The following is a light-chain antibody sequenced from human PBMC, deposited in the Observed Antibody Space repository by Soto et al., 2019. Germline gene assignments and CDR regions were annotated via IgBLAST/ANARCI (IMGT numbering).Light chain of an antibody. CDR1: SNDVGANNY. CDR3: TSYTSTSTLV. Sequence: QSALTQPASVSGSPGQSITISCTGTSNDVGANNYVSWYQHHPGKAPKILIYEARNRPSGVSNRFSGSKSGNTASLTISGLQAEDEAYYYCTSYTSTSTLVFGGGTKLTVL. CDR2: EAR. V-gene: IGLV2-14*01. J-gene: IGLJ2*01.